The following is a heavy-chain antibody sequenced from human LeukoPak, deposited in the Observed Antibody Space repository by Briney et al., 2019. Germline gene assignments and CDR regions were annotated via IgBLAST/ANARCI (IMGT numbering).Heavy chain of an antibody. CDR3: ARTSRTAVAGTGRGYNWFDP. Sequence: KPSETLSLTCTVSGGSISSYYWSWIRQPPGKGLEWIGYIYYSGSTNYNPSLKSRVTISVDTSKNQFSLKLSSVTAADTAVYYCARTSRTAVAGTGRGYNWFDPWGQGILVTVSS. V-gene: IGHV4-59*01. CDR1: GGSISSYY. CDR2: IYYSGST. J-gene: IGHJ5*02. D-gene: IGHD6-19*01.